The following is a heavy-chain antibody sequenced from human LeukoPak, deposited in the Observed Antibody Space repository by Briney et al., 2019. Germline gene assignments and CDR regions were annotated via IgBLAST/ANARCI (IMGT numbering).Heavy chain of an antibody. J-gene: IGHJ3*02. CDR1: GGSISSYY. CDR2: IYYSGST. V-gene: IGHV4-59*01. D-gene: IGHD2-2*01. CDR3: AREVPAVNDALDI. Sequence: SETLSLTCTVPGGSISSYYWSWIRQPPGKGLEWIGYIYYSGSTNYNPSLKSRVTISVDTSKNQFSLKLSSVTAADTAVYYCAREVPAVNDALDIWGQGTMVTVSS.